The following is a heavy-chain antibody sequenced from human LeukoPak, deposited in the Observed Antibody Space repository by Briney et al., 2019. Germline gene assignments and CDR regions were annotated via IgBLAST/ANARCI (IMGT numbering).Heavy chain of an antibody. J-gene: IGHJ4*02. CDR1: GGSINNYY. Sequence: SETLSLTCTVSGGSINNYYWSWIRQPPGKGLEYIGYIYYSGSANYNPSLKSRVTISVDPSKNQFSLKLSSVTAADTAVYYCARNGDYYEKSGYYYHFDFWGQGTLVTVSS. D-gene: IGHD3-22*01. CDR3: ARNGDYYEKSGYYYHFDF. CDR2: IYYSGSA. V-gene: IGHV4-59*01.